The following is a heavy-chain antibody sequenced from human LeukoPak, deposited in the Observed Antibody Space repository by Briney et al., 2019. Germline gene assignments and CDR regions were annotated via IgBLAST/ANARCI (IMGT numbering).Heavy chain of an antibody. V-gene: IGHV1-8*03. D-gene: IGHD2-2*01. J-gene: IGHJ3*02. Sequence: GASVKVSCKASGYTFTSYDINWVRQATGQGLEWMGWMNPNSGNTGYAQKFQGRVTITRNTSISTAYMELSSLRSKDTAVYYCARGILPLGRVCSSTSCSDAFDIWGQGTMVTVSS. CDR1: GYTFTSYD. CDR3: ARGILPLGRVCSSTSCSDAFDI. CDR2: MNPNSGNT.